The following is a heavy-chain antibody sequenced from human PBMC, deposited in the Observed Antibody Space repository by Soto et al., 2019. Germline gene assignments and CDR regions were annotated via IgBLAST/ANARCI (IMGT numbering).Heavy chain of an antibody. J-gene: IGHJ4*02. CDR3: ARDKQSFDY. Sequence: SETLSLTCTVSGGSISSYYWSWIRQPPGKGLEWIGYIYYSGSTNYNPSLKSQVTISVDTSKNQFSLKLSSVTAADTAVYYCARDKQSFDYWGQGTLVTVSS. CDR1: GGSISSYY. D-gene: IGHD6-19*01. V-gene: IGHV4-59*01. CDR2: IYYSGST.